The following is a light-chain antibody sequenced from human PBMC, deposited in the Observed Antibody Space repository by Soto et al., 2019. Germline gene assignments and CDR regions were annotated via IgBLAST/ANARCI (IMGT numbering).Light chain of an antibody. CDR3: QQYNIYSGT. CDR2: GAS. V-gene: IGKV3-15*01. Sequence: EIVMTQSPATLSVSPGESATLSCRASQSVRSNLAWYQQKPGQAPRLLIYGASTRATGIPARFSGSGSGTEYTLTISSLQPDDYATYYCQQYNIYSGTFGQGTKVEIK. J-gene: IGKJ1*01. CDR1: QSVRSN.